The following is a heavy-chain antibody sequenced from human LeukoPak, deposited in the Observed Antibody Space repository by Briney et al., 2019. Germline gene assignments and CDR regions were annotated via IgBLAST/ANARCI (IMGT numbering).Heavy chain of an antibody. CDR2: IKSKTDGGTT. Sequence: GGSLRLSCAASGFTFNNAWMSWVRQAPGKGLEWVGRIKSKTDGGTTDYAAPVKGRFTISRDDSKNTLFLQMNSLKTEDTAVYYCTTDGGMYNWNDVLYWGQGTLVTVSS. CDR1: GFTFNNAW. CDR3: TTDGGMYNWNDVLY. V-gene: IGHV3-15*01. D-gene: IGHD1-1*01. J-gene: IGHJ4*02.